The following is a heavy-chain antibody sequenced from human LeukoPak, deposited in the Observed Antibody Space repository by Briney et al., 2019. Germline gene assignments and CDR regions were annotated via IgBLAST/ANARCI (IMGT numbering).Heavy chain of an antibody. D-gene: IGHD4-11*01. V-gene: IGHV4-34*01. CDR1: GGSFSGYY. CDR2: IYHSGST. Sequence: SETLSLTCAVYGGSFSGYYWSWIRQPPGKGLEWIGSIYHSGSTYYNPSLKSRVTISVDTSKNQFSLKLSSVTAADTAVYYCARDAALMTTEGVDWGQGTLVTVSS. CDR3: ARDAALMTTEGVD. J-gene: IGHJ4*02.